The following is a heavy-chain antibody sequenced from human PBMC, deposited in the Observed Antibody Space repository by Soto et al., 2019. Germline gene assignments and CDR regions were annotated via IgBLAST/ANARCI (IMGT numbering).Heavy chain of an antibody. J-gene: IGHJ4*02. Sequence: GGSLRLSCAASGFTFSSYAMSWVRQAPGKGLEWVSAISGSGGSTYYADSVKGRFTISRDNSKNTLYLQMNSLRAEDTAVYYCAKDHVGNSLSGQEEYWGQGTLVTVSS. CDR1: GFTFSSYA. V-gene: IGHV3-23*01. CDR2: ISGSGGST. CDR3: AKDHVGNSLSGQEEY. D-gene: IGHD6-19*01.